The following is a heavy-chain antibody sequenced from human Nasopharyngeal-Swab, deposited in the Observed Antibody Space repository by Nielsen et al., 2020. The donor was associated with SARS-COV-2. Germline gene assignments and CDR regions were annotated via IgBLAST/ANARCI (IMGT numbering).Heavy chain of an antibody. CDR2: MNPNSGNT. J-gene: IGHJ6*03. CDR1: GYTFTGYD. Sequence: ASVKVSCKASGYTFTGYDVNWVRQATGQGLEWMGWMNPNSGNTGYEQKFQGRVTMTRNTSISTAYMELSSLRSEETAVYYCARAGSIQLWFDYYYYYYMDVWGKGTTVTVSS. CDR3: ARAGSIQLWFDYYYYYYMDV. D-gene: IGHD5-18*01. V-gene: IGHV1-8*01.